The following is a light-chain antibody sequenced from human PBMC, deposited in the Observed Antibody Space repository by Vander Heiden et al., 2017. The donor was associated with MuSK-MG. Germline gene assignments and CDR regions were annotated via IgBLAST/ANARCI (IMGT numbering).Light chain of an antibody. CDR1: QSISSY. CDR3: QQSYRTPYT. Sequence: DIQMTQSPSSLSASVGDRVTITCRASQSISSYLNWYQQKPGKAPKRLIYAASSLQSGGPSRFSGSGSGTDCTLTSSSMKPEDGATDYGQQSYRTPYTCGQGTKLEIK. V-gene: IGKV1-39*01. CDR2: AAS. J-gene: IGKJ2*01.